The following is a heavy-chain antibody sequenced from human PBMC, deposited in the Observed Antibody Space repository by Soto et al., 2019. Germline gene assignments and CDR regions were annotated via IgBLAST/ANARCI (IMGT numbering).Heavy chain of an antibody. D-gene: IGHD7-27*01. J-gene: IGHJ2*01. CDR1: GFTFSSYS. CDR3: ARDDPGGEDWYFDL. CDR2: ISSSSSYI. Sequence: EVQLVESGGGLVKPGGFLRLSCAASGFTFSSYSMNWVRQAPGKGLEWVSSISSSSSYIYYADSVKGRFTISRDNAKNSLYLQMNSLRAEDTAVYYCARDDPGGEDWYFDLWGRGTLVTVSS. V-gene: IGHV3-21*01.